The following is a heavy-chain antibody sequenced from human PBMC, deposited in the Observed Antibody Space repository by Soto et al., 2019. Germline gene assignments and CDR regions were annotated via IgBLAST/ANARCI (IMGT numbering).Heavy chain of an antibody. CDR3: VRDLDGSGSYYTDY. V-gene: IGHV1-18*04. J-gene: IGHJ4*02. CDR2: ISPNNGNT. CDR1: GYSFLSCG. Sequence: ASVKVSCKASGYSFLSCGLSWVRQAPGQGLEWMGWISPNNGNTDYAQKLQGRVTMTTDTSTSTAYMELRSLRSDDTAVYYCVRDLDGSGSYYTDYWGRGTLVTVSS. D-gene: IGHD3-10*01.